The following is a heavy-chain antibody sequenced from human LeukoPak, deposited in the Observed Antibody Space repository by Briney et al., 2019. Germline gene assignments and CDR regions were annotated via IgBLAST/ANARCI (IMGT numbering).Heavy chain of an antibody. CDR2: INHSGST. V-gene: IGHV4-34*01. CDR1: GGSFSGYY. CDR3: AKHYYDSSGFDS. J-gene: IGHJ4*02. D-gene: IGHD3-22*01. Sequence: SETLSLTCAVYGGSFSGYYWSWIRQPPGKGLEWIGEINHSGSTNYNPSLKSRVTISVDTSKNQFSLKLSSVTAADTAVYFCAKHYYDSSGFDSWGQGTLVTVSS.